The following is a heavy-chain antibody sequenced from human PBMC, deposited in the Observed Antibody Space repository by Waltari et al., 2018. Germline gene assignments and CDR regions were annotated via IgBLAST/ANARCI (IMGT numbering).Heavy chain of an antibody. Sequence: QVQLVESGGVLVKPGGSLLLSCAASGFTFSDYYLRLLRQAPGKGLGWVSYISSSGSTIYYADSVNGRFTISRDNAKNALYLQMNSLRAEDTAVYYCARDLGSGSYYPWGQGTLVTVSS. CDR3: ARDLGSGSYYP. CDR1: GFTFSDYY. CDR2: ISSSGSTI. D-gene: IGHD3-10*01. V-gene: IGHV3-11*01. J-gene: IGHJ5*02.